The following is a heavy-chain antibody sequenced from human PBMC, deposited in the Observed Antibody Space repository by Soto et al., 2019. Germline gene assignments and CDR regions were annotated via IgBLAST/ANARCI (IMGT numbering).Heavy chain of an antibody. Sequence: QVQLVQSGAEVKKPGSSVKVSCKASGGTFSNYDITWVRQAPGQGLEWMGGIIPIFGTQDYAPKFQGRVTITADESTSTVYMELGSLRSDDTAVYYCARGRGGYDSGIYSPEIYHGMDVWGQGTTVTVSS. J-gene: IGHJ6*02. CDR2: IIPIFGTQ. V-gene: IGHV1-69*12. CDR3: ARGRGGYDSGIYSPEIYHGMDV. D-gene: IGHD3-10*01. CDR1: GGTFSNYD.